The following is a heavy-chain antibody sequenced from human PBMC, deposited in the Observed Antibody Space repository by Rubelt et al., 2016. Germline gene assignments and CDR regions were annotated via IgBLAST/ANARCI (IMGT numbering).Heavy chain of an antibody. CDR1: GDSISSISFF. J-gene: IGHJ5*02. CDR2: LNYDGRT. Sequence: QLQLRESGPGLVKPSETLSLACTVSGDSISSISFFWGWIRQPPGKGLEWIGSLNYDGRTYYNPSPRSRVTISVDTSKNQFSLKLTSVTAADTAIYVCARHRIIRDMTRGGWFDPWGQGTLVTVSS. CDR3: ARHRIIRDMTRGGWFDP. V-gene: IGHV4-39*01. D-gene: IGHD4-11*01.